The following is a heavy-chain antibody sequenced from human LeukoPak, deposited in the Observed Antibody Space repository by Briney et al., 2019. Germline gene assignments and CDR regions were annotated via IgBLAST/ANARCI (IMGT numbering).Heavy chain of an antibody. J-gene: IGHJ4*02. CDR3: ARVGVTMIVVAHFDY. D-gene: IGHD3-22*01. CDR1: GFTVSSSY. Sequence: PGGSLRLSCAASGFTVSSSYMSWVRQAPGKGLEWVSSISSSSSYIYYADSVKGRFTISRDNAKNSLYLQMNSLRAEDTAVYYCARVGVTMIVVAHFDYWGQGTLVTVSS. CDR2: ISSSSSYI. V-gene: IGHV3-21*01.